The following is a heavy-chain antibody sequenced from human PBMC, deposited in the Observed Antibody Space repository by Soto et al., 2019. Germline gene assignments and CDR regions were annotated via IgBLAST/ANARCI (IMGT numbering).Heavy chain of an antibody. CDR2: ISSSSSYI. D-gene: IGHD3-22*01. CDR3: ARPPNSFDSRGYYGG. V-gene: IGHV3-21*01. Sequence: EVQLVESGGGLVRPGGSLRLSCAASGFTFSSYTMNWVRQAPGKGLEWVSSISSSSSYIYYADSVKGRFTISRDNAKNSLYLQMNSLRAEDTAVYYCARPPNSFDSRGYYGGWGQGTLVTVSS. CDR1: GFTFSSYT. J-gene: IGHJ4*02.